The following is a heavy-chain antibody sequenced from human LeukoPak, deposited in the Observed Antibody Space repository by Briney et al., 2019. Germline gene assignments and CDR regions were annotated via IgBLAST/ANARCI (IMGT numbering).Heavy chain of an antibody. Sequence: ASVKVSCMASGYTFTSYDINWVRQATGQGLEWMGWMNPNSGNTGYAQKFQGRVTMTRNTSISTAYMELSSLRSEDTAVYYCARAPGYDFWSDSRLGDVWGQGTTVTVSS. D-gene: IGHD3-3*01. CDR1: GYTFTSYD. J-gene: IGHJ6*02. V-gene: IGHV1-8*01. CDR3: ARAPGYDFWSDSRLGDV. CDR2: MNPNSGNT.